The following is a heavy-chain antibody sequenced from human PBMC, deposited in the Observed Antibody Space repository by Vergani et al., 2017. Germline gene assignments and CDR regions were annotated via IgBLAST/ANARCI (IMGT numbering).Heavy chain of an antibody. CDR3: ARDGAGTIDSDY. D-gene: IGHD1-26*01. Sequence: EVQLVESGGGLVQPGGSLRLSCAASGFPLSNAWIHWVRQGPGKGLEWVSRVGFDGSDTVYADSVKGRFTISKDSAMNTVHLQMTNVRAEDTAVYFCARDGAGTIDSDYWGPGILVTVSS. CDR2: VGFDGSDT. V-gene: IGHV3-74*01. J-gene: IGHJ4*02. CDR1: GFPLSNAW.